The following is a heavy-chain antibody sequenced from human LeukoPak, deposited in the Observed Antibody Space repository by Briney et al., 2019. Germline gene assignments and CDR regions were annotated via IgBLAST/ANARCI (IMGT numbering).Heavy chain of an antibody. CDR1: GYAFTDYY. CDR3: AGESLVRLTSGFDI. D-gene: IGHD3-10*01. CDR2: ISPNSGGT. Sequence: ASVRVSCKASGYAFTDYYKHCVRHAPGQGLEWMGCISPNSGGTNYAQKFQGRDTMTRDTTISTAYTELSRLRSDDTPISFCAGESLVRLTSGFDIGGRGTMVTASS. V-gene: IGHV1-2*02. J-gene: IGHJ3*02.